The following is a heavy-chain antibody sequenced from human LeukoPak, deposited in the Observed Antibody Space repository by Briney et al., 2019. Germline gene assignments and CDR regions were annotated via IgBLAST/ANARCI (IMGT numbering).Heavy chain of an antibody. CDR2: IYSSGST. CDR1: GRSIHNYY. V-gene: IGHV4-59*08. J-gene: IGHJ5*02. CDR3: ARRTLCCGERFDP. Sequence: SETLSLTCTVSGRSIHNYYWSWIRQPPGKGLEWIGYIYSSGSTTYNPSLKSRVIISVDTSKNQCALKLSSVTAADTAVYYCARRTLCCGERFDPWGQGTLVTVSS. D-gene: IGHD3-16*01.